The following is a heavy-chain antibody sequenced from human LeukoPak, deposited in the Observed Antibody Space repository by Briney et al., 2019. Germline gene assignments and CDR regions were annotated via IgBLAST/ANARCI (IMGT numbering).Heavy chain of an antibody. CDR1: GYTFTSYG. D-gene: IGHD6-19*01. CDR3: ARSSGWSDYYYYYGMDV. Sequence: ASVKVSCKTPGYTFTSYGVSWVRQAPGQGLEWMGWISAYNGNTNYAQKLQGRVTMTTDTSTSTAYMELRSLRSDDTAVYYCARSSGWSDYYYYYGMDVWGQGTTVTVSS. J-gene: IGHJ6*02. V-gene: IGHV1-18*01. CDR2: ISAYNGNT.